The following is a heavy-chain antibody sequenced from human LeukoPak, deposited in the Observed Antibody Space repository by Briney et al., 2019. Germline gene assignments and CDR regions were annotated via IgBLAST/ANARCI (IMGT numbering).Heavy chain of an antibody. V-gene: IGHV3-48*03. D-gene: IGHD1-1*01. J-gene: IGHJ4*02. CDR2: IDSSATTK. CDR1: GFTFSAYD. Sequence: GGSLRLSCVASGFTFSAYDMNWVRQAPGKGLKWLSYIDSSATTKYHADSVKGRFTISRDNAKNSLFLQMNSLRIEDTGVYYYARWNLGSDYWGQGTLVTVSS. CDR3: ARWNLGSDY.